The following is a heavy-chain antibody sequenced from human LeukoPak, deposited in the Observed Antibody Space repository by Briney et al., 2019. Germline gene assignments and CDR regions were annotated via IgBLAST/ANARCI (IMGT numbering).Heavy chain of an antibody. CDR2: INPNSDYT. D-gene: IGHD2-21*01. CDR3: AVAPGDY. J-gene: IGHJ4*02. Sequence: GASVRVSCKASGYNFSGYCIHWVRQAPGQGLEWMGWINPNSDYTYYAQKFQGRVALTRDTSISTVYMELKTLTSDDTALYYCAVAPGDYWGQGTLVSVSA. V-gene: IGHV1-2*02. CDR1: GYNFSGYC.